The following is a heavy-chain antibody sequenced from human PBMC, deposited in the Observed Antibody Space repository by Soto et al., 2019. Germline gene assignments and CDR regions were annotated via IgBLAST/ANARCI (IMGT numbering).Heavy chain of an antibody. CDR1: GGSIISYY. D-gene: IGHD3-10*01. V-gene: IGHV4-59*12. CDR3: ARRDSGSYRYYFDY. CDR2: IYYSGST. J-gene: IGHJ4*02. Sequence: SETLSLTCTVSGGSIISYYWSWIRQPPGKGLEWIGYIYYSGSTNYNPSLKSRVTISVDTSKNQFSLKLSSVTAADTAVYYCARRDSGSYRYYFDYWGQGTLVTVSS.